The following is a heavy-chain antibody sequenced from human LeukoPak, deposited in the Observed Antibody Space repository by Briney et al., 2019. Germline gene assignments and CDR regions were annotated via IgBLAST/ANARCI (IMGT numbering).Heavy chain of an antibody. D-gene: IGHD1/OR15-1a*01. V-gene: IGHV4-30-4*01. CDR1: GGSISSGDYY. CDR3: AVREQAGPRENWFDP. J-gene: IGHJ5*02. CDR2: IYYSGST. Sequence: SETLSLTCTVSGGSISSGDYYWSWIRQPPGKGLEWIGYIYYSGSTYYNPSLKSRVTISVDTSKNQFSLKLSSVTAADTAVYYCAVREQAGPRENWFDPWGQGTLVTVSS.